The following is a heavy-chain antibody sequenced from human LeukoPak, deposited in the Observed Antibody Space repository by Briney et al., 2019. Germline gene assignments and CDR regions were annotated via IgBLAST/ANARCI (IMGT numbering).Heavy chain of an antibody. CDR2: IYYSGTT. CDR1: VTSIISSY. J-gene: IGHJ4*02. V-gene: IGHV4-59*01. Sequence: SETLSLTCTVSVTSIISSYSIWIRHPPGKELEWIGYIYYSGTTNYNLSLKSRVTIAVDTSKNQFSLKLSSVTAADTAVYYCARHSSLAHFDHWGQGSLVTVSS. CDR3: ARHSSLAHFDH.